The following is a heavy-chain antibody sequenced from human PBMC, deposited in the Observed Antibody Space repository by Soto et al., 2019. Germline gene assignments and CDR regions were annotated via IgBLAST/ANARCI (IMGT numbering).Heavy chain of an antibody. CDR1: GFTFSDHY. Sequence: DVQLVESGGGLVQPGGSLRLSCAASGFTFSDHYMDWVRQAPGKGLEWVGRSRNKDNRYSTEYAASVKGRFTVSRDHSKKLLYLQMNSLEIGDTAVYYGTRGAQGVVGAGAPVYYFGMDVWGQGTTVTISS. D-gene: IGHD6-13*01. J-gene: IGHJ6*02. V-gene: IGHV3-72*01. CDR3: TRGAQGVVGAGAPVYYFGMDV. CDR2: SRNKDNRYST.